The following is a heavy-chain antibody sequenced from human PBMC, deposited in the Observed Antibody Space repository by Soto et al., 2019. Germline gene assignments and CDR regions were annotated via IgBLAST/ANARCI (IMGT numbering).Heavy chain of an antibody. D-gene: IGHD6-13*01. CDR2: ISGSGGST. CDR3: AKDLYSPFYSSSCSGWVDA. CDR1: GFTFSSYA. V-gene: IGHV3-23*01. J-gene: IGHJ5*02. Sequence: EVQLLESGGGLVQPGGSLRLSCAASGFTFSSYAMSWVRQAPGKGLEWVSAISGSGGSTYYADSVKGRFTISRDNSKNTLYLEMNSLRAEDTAVYYCAKDLYSPFYSSSCSGWVDAWGQGTMVTVS.